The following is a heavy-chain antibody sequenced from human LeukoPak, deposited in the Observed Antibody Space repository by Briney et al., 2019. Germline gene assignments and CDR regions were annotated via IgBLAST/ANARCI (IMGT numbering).Heavy chain of an antibody. CDR1: GFTFSSYA. V-gene: IGHV3-23*01. D-gene: IGHD6-19*01. Sequence: PGGSLRLSCAASGFTFSSYAMSWVRQAPERGLEWVAAISGSGGGTYYADSVKGRFTISRDNSKNTLYLQMHSLRAEDTAVYYCAKAYSSGWAPFDYWGQGTLVTVSS. CDR2: ISGSGGGT. CDR3: AKAYSSGWAPFDY. J-gene: IGHJ4*02.